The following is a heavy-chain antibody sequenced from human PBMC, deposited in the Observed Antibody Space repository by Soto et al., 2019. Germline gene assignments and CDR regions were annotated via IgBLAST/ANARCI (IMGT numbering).Heavy chain of an antibody. D-gene: IGHD6-13*01. J-gene: IGHJ4*01. Sequence: PSETLSLTCTVSHGSVSSDPFYWRWIRQHPGRGLEWIGYIYYTGNTYYRPSLKSRVAISIDTSQNQFSLKLNSVTAADTAVYYCARAGYGSNYFDHWGQGTLVTVSS. CDR3: ARAGYGSNYFDH. V-gene: IGHV4-31*03. CDR2: IYYTGNT. CDR1: HGSVSSDPFY.